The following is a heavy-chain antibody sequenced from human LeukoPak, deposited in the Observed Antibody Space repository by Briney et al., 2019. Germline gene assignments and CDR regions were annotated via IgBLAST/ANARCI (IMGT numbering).Heavy chain of an antibody. CDR1: GDSIRNDYW. D-gene: IGHD4-23*01. V-gene: IGHV4-4*02. CDR3: ARLVGGKRPLDY. J-gene: IGHJ4*02. Sequence: SGTLSLTCVVSGDSIRNDYWWNWVRQPPGKGLEWIGEIYHSGSTNYNPSLKSRVTISVDTSKNQFSLKLSSVTAADTAVYYCARLVGGKRPLDYWGQGTLVTVSS. CDR2: IYHSGST.